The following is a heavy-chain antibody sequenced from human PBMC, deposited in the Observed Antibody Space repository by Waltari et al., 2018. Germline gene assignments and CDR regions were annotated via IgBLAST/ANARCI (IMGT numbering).Heavy chain of an antibody. Sequence: VKKPGASLQISCKGSGYSFTSYWIGWVRQMPGKGLEWMGIIDPGDSDTRYGPTFQGQVTIAADKSISTAYLQWSSLKASDTAMYYCARREVYGDYGYWGQGTLVTVSS. V-gene: IGHV5-51*01. D-gene: IGHD4-17*01. CDR2: IDPGDSDT. CDR3: ARREVYGDYGY. CDR1: GYSFTSYW. J-gene: IGHJ4*02.